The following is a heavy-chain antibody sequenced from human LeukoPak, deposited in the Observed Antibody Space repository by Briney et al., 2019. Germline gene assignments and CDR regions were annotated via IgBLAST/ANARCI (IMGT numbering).Heavy chain of an antibody. CDR1: GFTFSTYG. V-gene: IGHV3-33*06. D-gene: IGHD2-2*03. Sequence: PGGSLRLSCAASGFTFSTYGMHWVRQAPGRGLEWVAVIWFDENKKYYADSVKGRFTISRDNSKNTLYLQMNSLRAEDTAVYYCAKDGGGYCSSNTCSGSWFDPWGQGTLVTVSS. J-gene: IGHJ5*02. CDR3: AKDGGGYCSSNTCSGSWFDP. CDR2: IWFDENKK.